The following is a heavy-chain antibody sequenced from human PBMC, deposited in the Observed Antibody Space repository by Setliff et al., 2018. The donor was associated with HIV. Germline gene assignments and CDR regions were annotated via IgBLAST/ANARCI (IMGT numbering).Heavy chain of an antibody. D-gene: IGHD2-21*02. Sequence: ASVKVSCKASGGTFTSYGISWVRQAPGQGLEWMGWISAYNGNTNYAQKLQGRVTMTTDTSTSTAYMELRSLRSDDTAVYYCARVGSVVVVTAIDYWGQGTLVTVSS. CDR2: ISAYNGNT. CDR1: GGTFTSYG. CDR3: ARVGSVVVVTAIDY. J-gene: IGHJ4*02. V-gene: IGHV1-18*01.